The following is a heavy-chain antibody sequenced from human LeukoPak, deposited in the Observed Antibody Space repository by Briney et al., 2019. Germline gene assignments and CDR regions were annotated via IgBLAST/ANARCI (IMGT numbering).Heavy chain of an antibody. CDR2: MKQDGSEK. Sequence: GGSLRLSCAASGFTFSSYEMNWVRQAPGKGLEWVANMKQDGSEKYSVDSVKGRFTISRDNAKNSLYLQMNSVRAEDTAVYYCVRDFRFLDDYWGQGTLVSVSS. J-gene: IGHJ4*02. V-gene: IGHV3-7*01. CDR3: VRDFRFLDDY. CDR1: GFTFSSYE. D-gene: IGHD3-3*01.